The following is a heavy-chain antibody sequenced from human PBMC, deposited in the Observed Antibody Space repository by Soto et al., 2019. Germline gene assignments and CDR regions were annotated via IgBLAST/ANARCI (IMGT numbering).Heavy chain of an antibody. D-gene: IGHD2-15*01. CDR2: IWYDGSNK. CDR3: ARDGGYCSGGSCSQHYYYYYYMDV. V-gene: IGHV3-33*01. Sequence: GGSLRLSCAASGFTFSSYGMHWVRQAPGKGLEWVAVIWYDGSNKYYADSVKGRFTISRDNSKNKLYLQMNSLRAEDTAVYYCARDGGYCSGGSCSQHYYYYYYMDVWGKGTTVTVSS. J-gene: IGHJ6*03. CDR1: GFTFSSYG.